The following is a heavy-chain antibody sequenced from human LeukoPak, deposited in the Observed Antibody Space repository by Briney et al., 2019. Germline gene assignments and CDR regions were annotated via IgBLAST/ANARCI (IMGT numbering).Heavy chain of an antibody. D-gene: IGHD3-10*01. CDR2: IIVGSGQT. J-gene: IGHJ5*02. CDR3: AAGDTMVRGVIIPFAP. Sequence: SGKVSCKASGFTLINSAVQWVRQARGQRLEWVGWIIVGSGQTRYAQKFHERVTITRDMSTSTAFLELSSLRSEDSAVYYCAAGDTMVRGVIIPFAPWGQGTLVTVSS. V-gene: IGHV1-58*01. CDR1: GFTLINSA.